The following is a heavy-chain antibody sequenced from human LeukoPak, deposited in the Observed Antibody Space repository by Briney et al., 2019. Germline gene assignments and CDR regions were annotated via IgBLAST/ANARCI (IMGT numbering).Heavy chain of an antibody. CDR1: GGSISGSH. D-gene: IGHD2-21*02. V-gene: IGHV4-59*01. J-gene: IGHJ6*02. CDR2: IHYTGST. Sequence: SETLSLTCLVSGGSISGSHWSWIRQPPGKGLEWIGYIHYTGSTDYNPSLRSRVTLSIDMSKNQFSLRLSSVTAADTAVYYCARTGGDCSSGSCYYAMDVWGQGTTVTVS. CDR3: ARTGGDCSSGSCYYAMDV.